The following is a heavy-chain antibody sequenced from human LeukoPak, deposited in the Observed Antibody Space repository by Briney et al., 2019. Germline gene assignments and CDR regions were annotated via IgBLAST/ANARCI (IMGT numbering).Heavy chain of an antibody. V-gene: IGHV1-2*06. CDR2: INPNSGGT. J-gene: IGHJ3*02. Sequence: ASVKVSCKASGYTFTGYYMHWVRQAPGQGLEWMGRINPNSGGTNYAQKFQGRVTMTRDTSISTAYMELSRLRSDDTAVYYCARDAYVHNAFDIWGQGTMVTVPS. D-gene: IGHD1-1*01. CDR3: ARDAYVHNAFDI. CDR1: GYTFTGYY.